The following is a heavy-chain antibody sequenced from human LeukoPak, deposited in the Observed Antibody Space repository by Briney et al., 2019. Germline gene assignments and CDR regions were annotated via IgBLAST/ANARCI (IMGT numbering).Heavy chain of an antibody. V-gene: IGHV1-8*01. D-gene: IGHD6-19*01. CDR2: MNPNSGNT. CDR1: GYTFTSYD. J-gene: IGHJ6*02. Sequence: ASVKVSCKASGYTFTSYDINWVRQPTGQGLEWMGWMNPNSGNTGYAQKFQGRVTMTRNTSISTAYMELSRLRSEDTAVDDCAPHRSGWYPYHYYYYGMDVWGQGTTVTVSS. CDR3: APHRSGWYPYHYYYYGMDV.